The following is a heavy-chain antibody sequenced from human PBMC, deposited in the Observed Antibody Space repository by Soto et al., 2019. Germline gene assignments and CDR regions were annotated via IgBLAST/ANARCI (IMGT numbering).Heavy chain of an antibody. D-gene: IGHD6-19*01. J-gene: IGHJ4*02. V-gene: IGHV1-46*01. CDR1: GYTFTSYY. CDR3: ARDLNGYSSGWYFSLGTNYFDY. CDR2: INPSGGST. Sequence: QVQLVQSGAEVKKPGASVKVSCKASGYTFTSYYMHWVRQAPGQGLEWMGIINPSGGSTSYAQKFQGRVTMTRDTSTSTVYMELSSLRSEDTAVYYCARDLNGYSSGWYFSLGTNYFDYWGQGTLVTVSS.